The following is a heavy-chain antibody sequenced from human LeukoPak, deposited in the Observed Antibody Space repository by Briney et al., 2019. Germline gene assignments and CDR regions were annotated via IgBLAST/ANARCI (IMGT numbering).Heavy chain of an antibody. J-gene: IGHJ3*02. CDR2: IRYDGSNK. V-gene: IGHV3-30*02. D-gene: IGHD3-9*01. Sequence: GGSLRLSCAASGFTFSSYGMHWVRQAPGKGLEWVAFIRYDGSNKYYADSVKGRFTISRDNSKNTLYLQMNSLRAEDTAVYYCAKPGTYYDILTGYYSISTGAFDIWGQGTMVTVSS. CDR3: AKPGTYYDILTGYYSISTGAFDI. CDR1: GFTFSSYG.